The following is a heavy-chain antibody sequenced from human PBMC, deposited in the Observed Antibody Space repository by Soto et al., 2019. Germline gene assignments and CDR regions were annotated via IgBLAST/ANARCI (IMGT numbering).Heavy chain of an antibody. J-gene: IGHJ4*02. CDR3: ARAAMTTHEYFFDS. CDR2: IIPLFGTA. V-gene: IGHV1-69*01. Sequence: QVQLVQSGAEVKKPGSSVKVSCKASGGTFSRTGLSWVRQAPGQGLEWMGGIIPLFGTANYPQKLQGRVTIIADDSTSTAYMELRSLRSEDTAVYYCARAAMTTHEYFFDSWGQGTLVTVSS. CDR1: GGTFSRTG. D-gene: IGHD4-4*01.